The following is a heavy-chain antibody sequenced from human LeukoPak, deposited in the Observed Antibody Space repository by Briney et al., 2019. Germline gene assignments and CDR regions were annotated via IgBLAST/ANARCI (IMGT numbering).Heavy chain of an antibody. D-gene: IGHD3-10*01. V-gene: IGHV3-23*01. CDR1: GFTFSSYA. CDR2: ISSTTGAT. CDR3: AKDGRGSWFSTNFDS. Sequence: SGGSLRLSCAASGFTFSSYAMSWVRQAPGKGLEWVSAISSTTGATYYAYSVKGRFTISRDNSKNTLYLQMNSLRAEDTALYYCAKDGRGSWFSTNFDSWGQGTLVTVSS. J-gene: IGHJ4*02.